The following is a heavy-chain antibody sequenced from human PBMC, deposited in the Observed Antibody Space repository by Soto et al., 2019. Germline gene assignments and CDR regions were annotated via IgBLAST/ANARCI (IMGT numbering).Heavy chain of an antibody. J-gene: IGHJ4*02. D-gene: IGHD5-12*01. CDR2: ISSSGRT. CDR3: ARALAEGSGYTDY. Sequence: QVQLQESGPGLAKTSETLSLTCSVSGGSISTYFWSWIRQSGGKRLEWIGRISSSGRTSYNPSLKSRVTMSIETSKSQFSLKLNSVTAADTAMYYCARALAEGSGYTDYWGQGTLVTVSS. CDR1: GGSISTYF. V-gene: IGHV4-4*07.